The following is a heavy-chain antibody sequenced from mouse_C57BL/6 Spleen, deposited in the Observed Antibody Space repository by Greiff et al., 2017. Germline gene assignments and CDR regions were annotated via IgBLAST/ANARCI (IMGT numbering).Heavy chain of an antibody. CDR1: GYTFTSYW. CDR3: ARSGDYVYFDY. CDR2: IDPSDSYT. Sequence: QVQLQQPGAELVMPGASVKLSCKASGYTFTSYWMHWVKQRPGQGLEWIGEIDPSDSYTTYNQKFKGKSTLTVDKSSSTAYMQLSSLTSEDSAVYYCARSGDYVYFDYWGQGTTLTVSS. J-gene: IGHJ2*01. V-gene: IGHV1-69*01. D-gene: IGHD2-4*01.